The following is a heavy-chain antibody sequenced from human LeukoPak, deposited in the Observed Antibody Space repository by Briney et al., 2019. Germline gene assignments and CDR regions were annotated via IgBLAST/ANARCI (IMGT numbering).Heavy chain of an antibody. CDR1: GYGFSDYY. D-gene: IGHD1-26*01. CDR3: ARPGATTDAFDI. J-gene: IGHJ3*02. V-gene: IGHV1-2*02. Sequence: ASVKVSCKASGYGFSDYYMHWVRQAPGQGLEYMGWINPNSGDNSCAQKFQGRVSMTRDTSITTLYMELTSLRSDDTAVYYCARPGATTDAFDIWGQGTMVTVSS. CDR2: INPNSGDN.